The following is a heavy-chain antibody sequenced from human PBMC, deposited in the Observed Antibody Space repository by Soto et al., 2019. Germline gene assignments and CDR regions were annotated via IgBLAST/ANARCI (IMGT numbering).Heavy chain of an antibody. CDR3: ARGLYDSSGYYYSYYFDY. Sequence: QVQLQESGPGLVKPSQTLSLTCTVSGGSISSGDYYWSWIRQPPGKGLEWIGYIYYSGSTYYNPSLKRRVTISVDTSKNQFSLKLSSVTAADTAVYYCARGLYDSSGYYYSYYFDYWGQGTLVTVSS. V-gene: IGHV4-30-4*01. J-gene: IGHJ4*02. D-gene: IGHD3-22*01. CDR1: GGSISSGDYY. CDR2: IYYSGST.